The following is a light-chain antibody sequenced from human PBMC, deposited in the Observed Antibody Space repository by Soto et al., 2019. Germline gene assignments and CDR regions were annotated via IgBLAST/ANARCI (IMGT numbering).Light chain of an antibody. J-gene: IGKJ1*01. CDR3: QQYNNWPLT. V-gene: IGKV3-15*01. CDR1: QSVSSSD. Sequence: NVLTQSPGTLSLSPGEGATLSCRASQSVSSSDLAWYQQKPGQVPRLLIYGASTRATGIPARFSGSGSGTEFTLTISSLQSEDFAVYYCQQYNNWPLTFGQGTKVDIK. CDR2: GAS.